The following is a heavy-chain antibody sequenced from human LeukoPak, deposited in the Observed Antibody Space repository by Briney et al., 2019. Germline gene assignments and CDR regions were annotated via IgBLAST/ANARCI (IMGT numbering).Heavy chain of an antibody. CDR2: INHSGST. J-gene: IGHJ5*02. Sequence: SETLSLTCAVYGGSFSGYYWSWIRQPPGKGLEWIGEINHSGSTNYNPSLKSRVTISVDTSKNQFSLKLSSVTAADTAVYYCARHQLVGRSGWYNGWFDPWGQGTLVTVSS. CDR1: GGSFSGYY. D-gene: IGHD6-19*01. V-gene: IGHV4-34*01. CDR3: ARHQLVGRSGWYNGWFDP.